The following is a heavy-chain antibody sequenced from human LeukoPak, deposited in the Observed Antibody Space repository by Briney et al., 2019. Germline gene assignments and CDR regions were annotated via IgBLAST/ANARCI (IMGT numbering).Heavy chain of an antibody. J-gene: IGHJ4*02. CDR2: IYTSGST. Sequence: PSETLSLTCTVSGGSISSYYWSWIRQPAGKGLEWIGRIYTSGSTNCNPSLKSRVTISVDTSKNQFSLKLSSVTAADTAVYYCARGSMGGDYVLDYFDYWGQGTLVTVSS. V-gene: IGHV4-4*07. CDR3: ARGSMGGDYVLDYFDY. D-gene: IGHD4-17*01. CDR1: GGSISSYY.